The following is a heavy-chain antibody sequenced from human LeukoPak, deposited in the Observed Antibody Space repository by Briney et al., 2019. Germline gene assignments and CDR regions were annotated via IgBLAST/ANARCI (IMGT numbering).Heavy chain of an antibody. CDR2: IYYSGST. CDR3: ARRTFGGVIAY. D-gene: IGHD3-16*02. J-gene: IGHJ4*02. V-gene: IGHV4-59*12. CDR1: GGSISSYY. Sequence: SETLSLTCTVSGGSISSYYWSWIRQPPGKGLEWIGYIYYSGSTNYNPSLKSRVTISVDTSKNQFSLRLSSVTAADTAVYYCARRTFGGVIAYWGQGTLVTVSS.